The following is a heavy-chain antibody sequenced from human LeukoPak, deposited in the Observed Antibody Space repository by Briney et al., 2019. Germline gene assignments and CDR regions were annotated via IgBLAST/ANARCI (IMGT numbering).Heavy chain of an antibody. V-gene: IGHV3-48*01. CDR1: GFTFSSYS. CDR3: ARLCSSSSRAIDY. D-gene: IGHD6-6*01. J-gene: IGHJ4*02. Sequence: PGGSLRLSCAASGFTFSSYSMNWVRQAPGKGLEWVSYISSSSTIYYADSVKGRFTISRDNAKNSLYLQMNSLRAEDTAVYYCARLCSSSSRAIDYWGQGTLVTVSS. CDR2: ISSSSTI.